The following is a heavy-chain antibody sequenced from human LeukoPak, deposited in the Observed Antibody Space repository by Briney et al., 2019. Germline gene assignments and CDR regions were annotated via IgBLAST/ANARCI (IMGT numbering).Heavy chain of an antibody. CDR3: VRAFNGYSYGYGF. D-gene: IGHD5-18*01. CDR1: GFSFITYN. V-gene: IGHV3-48*01. J-gene: IGHJ4*02. CDR2: ISATTGIT. Sequence: GGSLRLSCAASGFSFITYNMNWVRQAPGKGLEWVSYISATTGITYYADSVKGRFTISIDNAKNSLYLQLNSLRAEDTAVYYCVRAFNGYSYGYGFWGQGTLVTVSS.